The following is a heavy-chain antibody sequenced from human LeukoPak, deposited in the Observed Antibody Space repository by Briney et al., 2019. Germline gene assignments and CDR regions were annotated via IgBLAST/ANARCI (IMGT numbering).Heavy chain of an antibody. CDR3: SKQRRGYDSSGYYGAFDI. CDR2: IKSKTDGGTT. D-gene: IGHD3-22*01. CDR1: GFTFSNAW. V-gene: IGHV3-15*01. Sequence: PGGSLRLSCAASGFTFSNAWMSWFRQAPVKGLEWVGRIKSKTDGGTTDYAAPVKGRFTISRDDSKNTLYLQMNSLKTEDTAVYYFSKQRRGYDSSGYYGAFDIWGQGTMVTVSS. J-gene: IGHJ3*02.